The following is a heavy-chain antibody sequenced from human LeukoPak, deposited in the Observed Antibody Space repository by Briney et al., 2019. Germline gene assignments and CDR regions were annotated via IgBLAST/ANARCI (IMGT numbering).Heavy chain of an antibody. CDR3: ARRLKDCSSTSCYGFDY. D-gene: IGHD2-2*01. CDR2: IYPGDSDT. J-gene: IGHJ4*02. Sequence: GESLKISCKGSGYSFTSYWIGWVRQMPGKGLEWMGIIYPGDSDTRYSLSFQGQVTISADKSISTAYLQWSSLKASDTAMYYCARRLKDCSSTSCYGFDYWGQGTLVTVSS. V-gene: IGHV5-51*01. CDR1: GYSFTSYW.